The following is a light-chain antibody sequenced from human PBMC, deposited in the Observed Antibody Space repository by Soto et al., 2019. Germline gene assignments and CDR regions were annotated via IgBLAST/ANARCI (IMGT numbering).Light chain of an antibody. Sequence: QSALTQPPSASGSPGQSGTISCTGTSSDVGAYDYVSWYQQHPGKAPKLMIYEVSQRPSGVPDRVSGSKSGNTASLTISGLQAEDEGDYYCSSFAGINNLLFGGGTKVTVL. CDR2: EVS. J-gene: IGLJ2*01. CDR3: SSFAGINNLL. CDR1: SSDVGAYDY. V-gene: IGLV2-8*01.